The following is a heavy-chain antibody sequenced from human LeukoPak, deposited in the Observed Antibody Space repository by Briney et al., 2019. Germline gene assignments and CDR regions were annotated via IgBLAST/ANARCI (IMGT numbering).Heavy chain of an antibody. J-gene: IGHJ5*02. Sequence: GASVKVSCKASGYTFTGYYMHWVRQAPEQGLEWMGWMNPNSGNTGYAQKFQGRVTITRNTSISTAYMELSSLRSEDTAVYYCARVVNYYDSSGYGRPGFWFDPWGQGTLVTVSS. CDR1: GYTFTGYY. CDR3: ARVVNYYDSSGYGRPGFWFDP. D-gene: IGHD3-22*01. CDR2: MNPNSGNT. V-gene: IGHV1-8*03.